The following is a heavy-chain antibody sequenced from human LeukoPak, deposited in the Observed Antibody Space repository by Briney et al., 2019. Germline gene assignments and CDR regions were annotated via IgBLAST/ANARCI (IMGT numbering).Heavy chain of an antibody. V-gene: IGHV3-7*01. CDR1: GFTFSNYW. CDR3: ARGGMVRRFMGAFDI. CDR2: IKQDGSEK. Sequence: PGGSLRLSCAAYGFTFSNYWMSWVRQAPGKGLEWVANIKQDGSEKYYVDSVKGRFTVSRDNAKNSLYQQMNSLRAEDTAVFYCARGGMVRRFMGAFDIWGQGTLVTVSS. J-gene: IGHJ3*02. D-gene: IGHD3-10*01.